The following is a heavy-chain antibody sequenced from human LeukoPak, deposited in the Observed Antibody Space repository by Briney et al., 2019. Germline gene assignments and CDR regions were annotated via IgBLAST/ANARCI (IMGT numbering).Heavy chain of an antibody. D-gene: IGHD3-3*01. CDR3: ARDGSFGVANGDAFDI. Sequence: GASVKVSCKASGYTFTGYYMHWVRQAPGQGLEWMGWINPNSGGTNYAQKFQGRVTMTRETSISTAYMELSRLRSDDTAVYYCARDGSFGVANGDAFDIWGQGTMVTVSS. J-gene: IGHJ3*02. V-gene: IGHV1-2*02. CDR1: GYTFTGYY. CDR2: INPNSGGT.